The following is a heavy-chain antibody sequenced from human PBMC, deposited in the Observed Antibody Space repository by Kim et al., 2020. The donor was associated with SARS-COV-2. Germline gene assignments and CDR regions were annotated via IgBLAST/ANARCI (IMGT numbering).Heavy chain of an antibody. D-gene: IGHD1-26*01. CDR3: ARGEYYYYGMDV. CDR2: LYYSGST. J-gene: IGHJ6*02. V-gene: IGHV4-59*13. Sequence: SETLSLTCTVSGGSISSYYWSWIRQPPGKGLEWIGYLYYSGSTNYNPSLKSRVTISVDTSKNQFSLKLSSVTAADTAVYYCARGEYYYYGMDVWGQGTTVTISS. CDR1: GGSISSYY.